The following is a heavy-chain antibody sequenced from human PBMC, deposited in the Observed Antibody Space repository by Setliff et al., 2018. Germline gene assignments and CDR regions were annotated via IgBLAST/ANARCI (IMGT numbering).Heavy chain of an antibody. V-gene: IGHV4-4*07. J-gene: IGHJ3*02. CDR3: VSELHDAFDI. Sequence: PSETLSLTCTVSGYSISSGYIWSWIRQPAGKGLEWIGHIYIGGSANYNPSLKSRVTMSVDTSKNQLSLKLRSVTAADTAVYYCVSELHDAFDIWGQGTMVTVSS. CDR2: IYIGGSA. CDR1: GYSISSGY.